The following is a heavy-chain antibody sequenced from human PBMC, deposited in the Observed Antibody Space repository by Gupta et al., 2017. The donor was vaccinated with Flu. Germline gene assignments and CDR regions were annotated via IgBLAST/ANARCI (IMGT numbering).Heavy chain of an antibody. J-gene: IGHJ5*02. CDR3: AGGSSSWFPPARWFDP. CDR2: IYTSGST. Sequence: QVQLQESGPGLVKPSQTLSLTCTVSGGSISSGSYYWSWIRQPAGKGLEWIGRIYTSGSTNYNPSLKSRVTISVDTSKNQFSLKLSSVTAADTAVYYCAGGSSSWFPPARWFDPWGQGTLVTVSS. D-gene: IGHD6-13*01. CDR1: GGSISSGSYY. V-gene: IGHV4-61*02.